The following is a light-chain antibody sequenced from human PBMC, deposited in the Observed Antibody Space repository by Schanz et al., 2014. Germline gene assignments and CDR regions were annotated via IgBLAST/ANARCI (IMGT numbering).Light chain of an antibody. CDR2: DVS. J-gene: IGLJ2*01. CDR1: SSDVGAYNF. CDR3: SSYTTNSAPGVV. V-gene: IGLV2-14*03. Sequence: QSALTQPPSASGSPGQSVTISCTGTSSDVGAYNFVSWYEQHPGKAPKLMIYDVSNRPSGVSNRFSGSKSGNTASLTISGLQAEDEADYYCSSYTTNSAPGVVFGGGTKLTVL.